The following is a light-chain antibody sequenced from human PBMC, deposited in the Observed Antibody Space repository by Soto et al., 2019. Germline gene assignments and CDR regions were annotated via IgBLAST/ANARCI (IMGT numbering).Light chain of an antibody. V-gene: IGKV1-39*01. J-gene: IGKJ3*01. CDR1: QSITTF. CDR3: QQRYSTPLT. Sequence: DIQMTQSPSSLSASVGDRVTITCRASQSITTFLNWYQQRPGKAPQLLIYAASSLQSGVPSRFSGSGSGTDFTLTISSLQLEYFATYYGQQRYSTPLTCGPWTKVDFK. CDR2: AAS.